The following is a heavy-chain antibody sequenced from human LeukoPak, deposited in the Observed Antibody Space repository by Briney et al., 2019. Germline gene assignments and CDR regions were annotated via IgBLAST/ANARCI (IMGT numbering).Heavy chain of an antibody. CDR1: GFTFSSYE. CDR2: ISISGSTI. Sequence: GGSLRLSCAASGFTFSSYEMNWVRQAPGKGLEWVSYISISGSTIYYADSVKGRFTISRDNAKNSLYLQMNSLRAEDTAVYYCARVAYSSTWGYFDYWGQGTLVTVSS. CDR3: ARVAYSSTWGYFDY. D-gene: IGHD6-13*01. J-gene: IGHJ4*02. V-gene: IGHV3-48*03.